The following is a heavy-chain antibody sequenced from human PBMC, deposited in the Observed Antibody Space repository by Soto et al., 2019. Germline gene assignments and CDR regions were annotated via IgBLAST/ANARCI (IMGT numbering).Heavy chain of an antibody. J-gene: IGHJ6*02. CDR3: ARGRTYPYYYYYCMDV. V-gene: IGHV4-34*01. Sequence: QVQLQQWGAGLLKPSETLSLTCAVYGGSFSGYYWSWIRQPPGKGLEWIGEINHSGSTNYNPSLKSRVTISVDTSKNQFPLKLSSVTAADTAVYYCARGRTYPYYYYYCMDVWGQGTTVTVSS. D-gene: IGHD2-2*01. CDR1: GGSFSGYY. CDR2: INHSGST.